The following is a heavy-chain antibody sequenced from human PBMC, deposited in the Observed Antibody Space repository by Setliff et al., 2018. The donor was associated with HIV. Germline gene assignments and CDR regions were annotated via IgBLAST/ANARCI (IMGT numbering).Heavy chain of an antibody. CDR2: IYKSGTT. CDR1: GGSVNSYH. CDR3: GRLSETAMASFDS. V-gene: IGHV4-59*08. D-gene: IGHD2-21*02. Sequence: SETLSLTCSVSGGSVNSYHWSWIRQPPGKGLEWIGYIYKSGTTNYSPSLKSRVTISAGPSKNQFSLKLTSVTAADTAVYYCGRLSETAMASFDSWGQGILVTV. J-gene: IGHJ4*02.